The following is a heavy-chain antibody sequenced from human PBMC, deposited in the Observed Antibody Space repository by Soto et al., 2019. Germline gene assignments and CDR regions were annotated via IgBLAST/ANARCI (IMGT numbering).Heavy chain of an antibody. D-gene: IGHD3-22*01. CDR3: ARGGPVHYDSSDYYGHDAFDI. CDR1: GFTFSSYG. Sequence: RRLSCAASGFTFSSYGMHWVRQAPGKGLEWVAVIWYDGSNKYYADSVKGRFTISRDNSKNTLYLQMNSLRAEDTAVYYCARGGPVHYDSSDYYGHDAFDIWGQGTMVTVSS. J-gene: IGHJ3*02. V-gene: IGHV3-33*01. CDR2: IWYDGSNK.